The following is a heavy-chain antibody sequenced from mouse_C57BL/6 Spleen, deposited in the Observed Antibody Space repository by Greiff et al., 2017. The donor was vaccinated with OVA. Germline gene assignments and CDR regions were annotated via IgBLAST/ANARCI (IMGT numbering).Heavy chain of an antibody. CDR3: ARLGLRRDY. V-gene: IGHV1-69*01. CDR2: IDPSDSYT. CDR1: GYTFTDYE. D-gene: IGHD2-4*01. Sequence: QVQLQQSGAELVRPGASVTLSCKASGYTFTDYEMHWVKQRPGQGLEWIGEIDPSDSYTNYNQKFKGKSTLTVDKSSSTAYMQLSSLTSEDSAVYYCARLGLRRDYWGQGTTLTVSS. J-gene: IGHJ2*01.